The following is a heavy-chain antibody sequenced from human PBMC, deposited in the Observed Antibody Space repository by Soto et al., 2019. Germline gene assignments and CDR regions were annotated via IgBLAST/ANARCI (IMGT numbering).Heavy chain of an antibody. CDR1: GFTFSSYS. CDR2: ISSSSSYL. Sequence: EVQLVESGGGLVKPGGSLRLSCAASGFTFSSYSMNWVRQAPGKGLEWVSSISSSSSYLYYADSVKGRFTISRDNAKNSLYLQMNILRAEDTAVYYCARRRPVVYAILRYYYFDYWGQGTLVTVSS. CDR3: ARRRPVVYAILRYYYFDY. D-gene: IGHD2-8*02. J-gene: IGHJ4*02. V-gene: IGHV3-21*01.